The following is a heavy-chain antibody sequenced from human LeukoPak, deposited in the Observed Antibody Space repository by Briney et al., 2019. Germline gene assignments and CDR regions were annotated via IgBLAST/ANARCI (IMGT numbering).Heavy chain of an antibody. J-gene: IGHJ4*02. CDR1: GFTFSSYA. CDR2: ISYDGSNK. Sequence: PGRSLRLSCAASGFTFSSYAMHWVRQAPGKGLEWGAVISYDGSNKYYADSVKGRFTISRDNAKNSLYLQMNSLRAEDTAVYYCASIDYGDCDSDYWGQGTLVTVSS. CDR3: ASIDYGDCDSDY. D-gene: IGHD4-17*01. V-gene: IGHV3-30-3*01.